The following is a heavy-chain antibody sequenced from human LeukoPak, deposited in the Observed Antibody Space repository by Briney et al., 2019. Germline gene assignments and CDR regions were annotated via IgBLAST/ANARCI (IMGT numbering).Heavy chain of an antibody. Sequence: SETLSLTCTVSGGSISSYYLSWIRQPPGKGLEWIGYIYTSGSTNYNPSLKSRVTISVDTSKNQFSLKLSSVTAADTAVYYCARLLSGRDWFDPWGQGTLVTVSS. J-gene: IGHJ5*02. CDR2: IYTSGST. D-gene: IGHD2-15*01. CDR3: ARLLSGRDWFDP. V-gene: IGHV4-4*09. CDR1: GGSISSYY.